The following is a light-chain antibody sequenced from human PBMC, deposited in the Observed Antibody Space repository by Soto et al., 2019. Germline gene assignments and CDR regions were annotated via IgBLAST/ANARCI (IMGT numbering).Light chain of an antibody. CDR1: SSDVSGYNY. CDR2: EVS. CDR3: SSYTSSSTRV. V-gene: IGLV2-14*01. J-gene: IGLJ3*02. Sequence: QSVLTQPASVSGSPGQSITISCTGTSSDVSGYNYVSWYQQHPGKAPKLMIYEVSNRPSGVSNRFSGSKSGNTASLTISGRQAEDDDDYYCSSYTSSSTRVFGGGTKVTVL.